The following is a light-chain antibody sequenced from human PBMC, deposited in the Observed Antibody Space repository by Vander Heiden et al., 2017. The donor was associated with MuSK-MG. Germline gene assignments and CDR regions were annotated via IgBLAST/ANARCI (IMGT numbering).Light chain of an antibody. CDR3: MRGTYWAIT. CDR1: QSLVSSVGNTY. CDR2: RVS. V-gene: IGKV2-30*01. J-gene: IGKJ5*01. Sequence: DVVMTQSPLSLPVTLGQPASIYCRSRQSLVSSVGNTYLNWLHPRQVQSPRRLTARVSNRDSGVPDRFSGSGSGTDFTLRISRVEAEDVGVYYCMRGTYWAITFGPGTRLEIK.